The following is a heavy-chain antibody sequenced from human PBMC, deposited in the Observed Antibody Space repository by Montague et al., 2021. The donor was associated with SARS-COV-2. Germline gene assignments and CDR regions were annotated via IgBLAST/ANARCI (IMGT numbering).Heavy chain of an antibody. D-gene: IGHD3/OR15-3a*01. V-gene: IGHV4-59*02. CDR3: ARLAVGMGVPVDWWFDP. Sequence: SETLSLTCSVSGDSVGDYYWSWIRQPPGMGLEWIGYISNSESAKXSHSYSCNTKYAPSFQSRVTISLDTSKNQVSLQVTFVTASATATYFCARLAVGMGVPVDWWFDPGGQGIRVIGSS. CDR1: GDSVGDYY. CDR2: ISNSESAKXSHSYSCNT. J-gene: IGHJ5*02.